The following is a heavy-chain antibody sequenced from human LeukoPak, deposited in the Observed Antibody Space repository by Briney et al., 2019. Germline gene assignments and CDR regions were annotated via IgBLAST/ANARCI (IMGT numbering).Heavy chain of an antibody. CDR1: GYSISSGYY. CDR2: IDHSGST. V-gene: IGHV4-38-2*02. CDR3: ARGPYMITFGGVTAHFGY. D-gene: IGHD3-16*01. J-gene: IGHJ4*02. Sequence: SETLSLTCTVSGYSISSGYYWGWIRQPPGKGLEWTGSIDHSGSTYYNPSLKSRITISVDTSKNQFSLKLSSVTAADTAVYYCARGPYMITFGGVTAHFGYWGQGTLVTVSS.